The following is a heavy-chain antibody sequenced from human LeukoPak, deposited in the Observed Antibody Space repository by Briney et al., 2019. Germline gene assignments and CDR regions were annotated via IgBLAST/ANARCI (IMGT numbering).Heavy chain of an antibody. J-gene: IGHJ3*01. V-gene: IGHV3-30*18. CDR2: ISYDGNNK. D-gene: IGHD1-14*01. CDR1: GVTFSSYG. CDR3: AKDKFPDRGAFDS. Sequence: PGRSLRLSCAASGVTFSSYGMHWVRQAPGKGLQWVAVISYDGNNKYYADSVKGRFTIYRDNSKNTLYLKMNSLRAEDTAVYYCAKDKFPDRGAFDSWGPGTKVTVSS.